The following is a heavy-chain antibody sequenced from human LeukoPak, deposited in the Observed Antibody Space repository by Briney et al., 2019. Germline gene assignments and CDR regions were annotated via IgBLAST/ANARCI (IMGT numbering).Heavy chain of an antibody. CDR3: ARGPGKASFDY. V-gene: IGHV3-23*01. Sequence: GGSLRLSCAASGFTFSSYAMSWVRQAPGKGLEWVSTISGGGGTPYYADSVKGRFTISRDKSNNTLYLQMNSLRAEDTAVYYCARGPGKASFDYWGQGTLVTVSS. CDR2: ISGGGGTP. D-gene: IGHD3-10*01. CDR1: GFTFSSYA. J-gene: IGHJ4*02.